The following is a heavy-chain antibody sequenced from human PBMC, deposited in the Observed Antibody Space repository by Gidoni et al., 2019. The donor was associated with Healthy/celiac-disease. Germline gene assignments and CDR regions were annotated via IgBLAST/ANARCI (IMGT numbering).Heavy chain of an antibody. J-gene: IGHJ5*02. CDR2: IYYSGST. Sequence: GKGLEWIGYIYYSGSTYYNPSLKSRVTISVDTSKNQFSLKLSSVTAADTAVDYCARSQTDDYIGGSYRLWFDPWGQGTLVTVSS. V-gene: IGHV4-31*02. CDR3: ARSQTDDYIGGSYRLWFDP. D-gene: IGHD3-16*02.